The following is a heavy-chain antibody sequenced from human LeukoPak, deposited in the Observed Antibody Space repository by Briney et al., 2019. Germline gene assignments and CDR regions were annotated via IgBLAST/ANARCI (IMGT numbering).Heavy chain of an antibody. CDR2: MNPNSGNT. CDR3: ARVSRRGYYFDY. J-gene: IGHJ4*02. Sequence: ASVKVSCKASGYTFTSYDINWVRQATGQGLEWMGWMNPNSGNTGYARKFQGRVTMTRNTSISTAYMELSSLRSEDTAVYYCARVSRRGYYFDYWGQGTLVTVSS. CDR1: GYTFTSYD. D-gene: IGHD2/OR15-2a*01. V-gene: IGHV1-8*01.